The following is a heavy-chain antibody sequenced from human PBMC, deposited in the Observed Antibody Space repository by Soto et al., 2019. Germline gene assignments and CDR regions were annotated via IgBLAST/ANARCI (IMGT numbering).Heavy chain of an antibody. CDR2: ISGSGTGT. J-gene: IGHJ4*02. Sequence: EVQLLESGGGLVQPGGSLRLSCAASGFTFSNYAMSWVRQAPGKGLEWVSGISGSGTGTYYADSVKGRFTISRDNSKNTLFLRMNSLRAEDTAVYYCAKYYDFWSGYYPNFDYWGQGTLVTVSS. CDR1: GFTFSNYA. D-gene: IGHD3-3*01. CDR3: AKYYDFWSGYYPNFDY. V-gene: IGHV3-23*01.